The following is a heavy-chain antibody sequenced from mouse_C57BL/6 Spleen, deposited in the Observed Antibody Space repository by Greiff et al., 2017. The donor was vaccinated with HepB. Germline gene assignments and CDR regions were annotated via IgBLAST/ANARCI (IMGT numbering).Heavy chain of an antibody. V-gene: IGHV1-54*01. J-gene: IGHJ3*01. CDR2: INPGSGGT. CDR3: ARGDDGYRFAY. CDR1: GYAFTNYL. Sequence: VQLQESGAELVRPGTSVKVSCKASGYAFTNYLIEWVKQRPGQGLEWIGVINPGSGGTNYNEKFKGKATLTAEKSSSTAYMQLSSLTSEDSAVYFCARGDDGYRFAYWGQGTLVTVSA. D-gene: IGHD2-3*01.